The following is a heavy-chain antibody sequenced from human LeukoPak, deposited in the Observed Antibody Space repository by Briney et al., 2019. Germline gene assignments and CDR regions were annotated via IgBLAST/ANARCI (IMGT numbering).Heavy chain of an antibody. CDR1: GYSISSGYH. J-gene: IGHJ4*02. CDR2: IYHSGST. V-gene: IGHV4-38-2*01. CDR3: ARVATTTNPPQRPFDY. Sequence: SETLSLTCAVSGYSISSGYHWGWLRQPPGKGVGWIGNIYHSGSTYYNPSLRSRVTISVDTSKNQFSLRLSSVTAADTAVYYCARVATTTNPPQRPFDYWGQGILVTVSS. D-gene: IGHD5-12*01.